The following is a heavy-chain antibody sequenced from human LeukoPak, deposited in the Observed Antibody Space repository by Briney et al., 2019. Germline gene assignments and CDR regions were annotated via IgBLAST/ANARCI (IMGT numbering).Heavy chain of an antibody. CDR2: IYHSGST. CDR3: ARVGGWDYYFDY. D-gene: IGHD6-19*01. CDR1: GGSISSGGYS. Sequence: SETLSLTCAVSGGSISSGGYSWSWIRQPPGEGLEWIGYIYHSGSTYYNPSLKSRVTISVDRSKNQFSLKLSSVTAADTAVYYCARVGGWDYYFDYWGQGTLVTVSS. V-gene: IGHV4-30-2*01. J-gene: IGHJ4*02.